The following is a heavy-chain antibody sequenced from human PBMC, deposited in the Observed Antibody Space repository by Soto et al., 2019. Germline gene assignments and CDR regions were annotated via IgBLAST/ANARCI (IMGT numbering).Heavy chain of an antibody. J-gene: IGHJ4*02. V-gene: IGHV1-8*01. CDR2: MNPNSGNT. CDR1: GYTFTSYD. D-gene: IGHD3-22*01. Sequence: QVQLVQSGAEVKKPGASVKVSCKASGYTFTSYDINWVRQATGQGLEWMGWMNPNSGNTGYAQKFQGRVTMTXXPXIXXAYMELSSLRSEDTAVYYCARGRGGSSGYYLDFDYWGQGTLVTVSS. CDR3: ARGRGGSSGYYLDFDY.